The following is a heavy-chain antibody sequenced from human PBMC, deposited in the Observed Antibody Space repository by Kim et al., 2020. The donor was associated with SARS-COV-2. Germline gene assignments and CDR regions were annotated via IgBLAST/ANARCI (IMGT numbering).Heavy chain of an antibody. Sequence: SETLSLTCTVSGGSLSSTSFFWGWVRQPPGKGLEWIGSVRYARYTYYNPSLKSRVTVSVDTSRNQISLHLTSLTAADTAVYYCTTLDIVDYWGQGALVTVS. CDR1: GGSLSSTSFF. CDR2: VRYARYT. D-gene: IGHD1-1*01. V-gene: IGHV4-39*01. J-gene: IGHJ4*02. CDR3: TTLDIVDY.